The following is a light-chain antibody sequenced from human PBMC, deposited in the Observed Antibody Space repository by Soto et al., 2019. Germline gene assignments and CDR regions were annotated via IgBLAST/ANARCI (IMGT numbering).Light chain of an antibody. CDR2: WAS. CDR1: QSVLSSTNNKNY. V-gene: IGKV4-1*01. CDR3: QQYYSTPPYT. J-gene: IGKJ2*01. Sequence: DIVMTQSPDSLAVSLGERATINCKSSQSVLSSTNNKNYLAWYRQKPGQPPKLIIYWASIRESGVPDRISGSGSGTDFTLTISSLQAEDVAVYYCQQYYSTPPYTVGQGTKLEIK.